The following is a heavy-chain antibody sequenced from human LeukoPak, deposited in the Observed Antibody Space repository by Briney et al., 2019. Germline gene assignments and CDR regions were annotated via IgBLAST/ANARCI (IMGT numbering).Heavy chain of an antibody. Sequence: GGSLRLSCAASGFTFSSYWMCWVRQAPGKGLEWVAIIKQDGSDKYYVDSVEGRFIISRDNAKNSLYLQMNSLRAEDTAVYYCLTSTRSHRFDYWGQGTLVTISS. CDR1: GFTFSSYW. CDR3: LTSTRSHRFDY. J-gene: IGHJ4*02. CDR2: IKQDGSDK. D-gene: IGHD2-15*01. V-gene: IGHV3-7*01.